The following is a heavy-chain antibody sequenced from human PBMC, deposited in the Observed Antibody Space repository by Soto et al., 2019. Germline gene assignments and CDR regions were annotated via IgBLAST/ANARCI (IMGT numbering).Heavy chain of an antibody. J-gene: IGHJ5*02. CDR2: IYYSGST. Sequence: QVQLQESGPGLVKPSQTLSLTCTVSGGSISSGDYYWSWIRQPPGKGLEWIGYIYYSGSTYYNPSLKSRVTISVDTSKNQFSLKLSSVTAADTAVYYCARDTGPGELELPANWFDPWGQGTLVTVSS. V-gene: IGHV4-30-4*01. D-gene: IGHD1-7*01. CDR3: ARDTGPGELELPANWFDP. CDR1: GGSISSGDYY.